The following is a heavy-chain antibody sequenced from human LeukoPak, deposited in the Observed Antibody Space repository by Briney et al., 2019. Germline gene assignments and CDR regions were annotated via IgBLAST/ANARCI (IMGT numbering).Heavy chain of an antibody. D-gene: IGHD3-3*01. CDR3: AKDGTIFGVVIPLDY. CDR2: ISGSGDNI. CDR1: GFTLTTWG. Sequence: GGSLRLSCAASGFTLTTWGMTWVRQAPGKGLEWVSGISGSGDNIYYADSVKGRFTISRDNSKNTLYLQMNSLRVEDTAVYYCAKDGTIFGVVIPLDYWGQGTLVTVSS. J-gene: IGHJ4*02. V-gene: IGHV3-23*01.